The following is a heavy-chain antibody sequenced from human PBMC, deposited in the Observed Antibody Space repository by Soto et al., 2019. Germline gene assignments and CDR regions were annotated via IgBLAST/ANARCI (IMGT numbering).Heavy chain of an antibody. D-gene: IGHD3-10*01. CDR3: ARGLSGSGD. CDR1: GFAFSSYA. J-gene: IGHJ4*02. Sequence: QVQLVESGGGVVQPGRSLRLSCAASGFAFSSYAMHWVRQAPGKGLEWVAVISYDGSNKYYADSVEGRFTISRDNSKNALYLQMNGLRAEDTAVYYCARGLSGSGDWGQGTLVTVSS. V-gene: IGHV3-30-3*01. CDR2: ISYDGSNK.